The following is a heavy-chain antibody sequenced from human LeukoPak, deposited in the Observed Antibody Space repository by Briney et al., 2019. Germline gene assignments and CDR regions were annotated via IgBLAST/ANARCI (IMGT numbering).Heavy chain of an antibody. CDR2: IYSGGST. Sequence: PGGSLRLSCAASGFTVSSNYMSWVRQAPGKGLEWVSVIYSGGSTYYADSVKGRFTISRDNSKNTLYLQMNSLRAEDTAVYYCARGPGDANYGMDVWGQGTTATVSS. J-gene: IGHJ6*02. CDR3: ARGPGDANYGMDV. CDR1: GFTVSSNY. D-gene: IGHD3-10*01. V-gene: IGHV3-66*01.